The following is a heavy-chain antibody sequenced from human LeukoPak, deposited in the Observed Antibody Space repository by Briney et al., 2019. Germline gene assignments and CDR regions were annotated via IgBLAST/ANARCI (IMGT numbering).Heavy chain of an antibody. D-gene: IGHD2-15*01. V-gene: IGHV4-34*01. CDR3: ARSRRALVLVRYFDY. CDR1: GGSFSGYY. J-gene: IGHJ4*02. CDR2: INHSGST. Sequence: MTSETLSLTCAVYGGSFSGYYWSWIRQPPGKGLEWIGEINHSGSTNYNPSLKSRVTISVDTSKNQFSLKLGSVTAADTAVYYCARSRRALVLVRYFDYWGQGTLVTVPS.